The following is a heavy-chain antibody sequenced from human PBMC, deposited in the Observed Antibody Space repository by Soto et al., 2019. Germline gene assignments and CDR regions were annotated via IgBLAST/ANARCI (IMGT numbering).Heavy chain of an antibody. CDR1: GFTVSYNY. CDR2: IYRGGDT. CDR3: ARVAGGYYDSSGYSHDDY. V-gene: IGHV3-53*01. Sequence: EVQLVESGGGLIQPGGSLRLSCAVSGFTVSYNYMNWVRQAPGKGLEWVSVIYRGGDTFYADSVKGRFTISRDNSKNALYLQMNSLKTEDTAVYYCARVAGGYYDSSGYSHDDYWGQGTLVTVSS. J-gene: IGHJ4*02. D-gene: IGHD3-22*01.